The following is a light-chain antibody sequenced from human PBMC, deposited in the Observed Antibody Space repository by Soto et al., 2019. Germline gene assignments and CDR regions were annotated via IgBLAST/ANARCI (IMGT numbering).Light chain of an antibody. V-gene: IGKV3-11*01. Sequence: EIVLTQSPATLSLSPGERATLSCRASQTVSSSLAWYQQKPGQAPRLLIYEVSNRATGIPARFSGSGSGADFTLTISSLDPGDFALYYCQQHINWPLTFGGGTKV. CDR2: EVS. J-gene: IGKJ4*01. CDR1: QTVSSS. CDR3: QQHINWPLT.